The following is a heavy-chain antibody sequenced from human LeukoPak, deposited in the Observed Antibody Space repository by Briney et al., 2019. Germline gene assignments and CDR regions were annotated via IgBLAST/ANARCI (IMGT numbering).Heavy chain of an antibody. D-gene: IGHD3-10*01. J-gene: IGHJ3*02. CDR3: TTAPTMVRGVSLDAFDI. CDR2: FDPEDGET. Sequence: ASVKVSCKVSGYTLTELSMHWVRQAPGKGLEWMGGFDPEDGETIYAQKFQGRVTMTEDTSTGTAYMELSSLRSEDTAVYYCTTAPTMVRGVSLDAFDIWGQGTMVTVSS. CDR1: GYTLTELS. V-gene: IGHV1-24*01.